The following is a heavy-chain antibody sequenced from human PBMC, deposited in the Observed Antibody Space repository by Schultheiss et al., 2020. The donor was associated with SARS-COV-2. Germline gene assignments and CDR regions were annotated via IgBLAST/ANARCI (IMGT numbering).Heavy chain of an antibody. J-gene: IGHJ4*02. CDR1: GGSISSYYW. V-gene: IGHV2-5*08. CDR3: ARFTYYYDSSGYPFDY. CDR2: IYWDDDK. D-gene: IGHD3-22*01. Sequence: QTLSLTCTVSGGSISSYYWSWIRQPPGKALEWLALIYWDDDKRYSPSLKSRLTITKDTSKNQVVLTMTNMDPVDTATYYCARFTYYYDSSGYPFDYWGQGTLVTVSS.